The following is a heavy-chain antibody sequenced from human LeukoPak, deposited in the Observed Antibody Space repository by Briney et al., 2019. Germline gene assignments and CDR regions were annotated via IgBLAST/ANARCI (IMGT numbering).Heavy chain of an antibody. J-gene: IGHJ4*02. CDR2: IYPGDSET. CDR3: ATHSTVGSYYFDH. D-gene: IGHD1-1*01. Sequence: GESLKISCKGSGYTFTRYWIGWVRQMPGKGLEWMRIIYPGDSETRYSPSFQGQVTISADRTINTAYLQWISLKASDTAMYYCATHSTVGSYYFDHWGPGTLVTVSS. CDR1: GYTFTRYW. V-gene: IGHV5-51*01.